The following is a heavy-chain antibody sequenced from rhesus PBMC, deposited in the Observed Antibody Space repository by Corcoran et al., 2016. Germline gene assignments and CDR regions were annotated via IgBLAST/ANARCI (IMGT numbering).Heavy chain of an antibody. CDR3: ARSLGVYGLDS. V-gene: IGHV2-174*01. CDR1: GFSIRTSGMG. CDR2: IYWDEDR. D-gene: IGHD3-34*01. Sequence: QVTLKESGPALVKPTQTLTLTCTFSGFSIRTSGMGVGWIRQPPGKALEWLALIYWDEDRYYSTYLKSSLTIPKATSKNQVVLTMTNMDPVDTATYYCARSLGVYGLDSWGQGVVLTVSS. J-gene: IGHJ6*01.